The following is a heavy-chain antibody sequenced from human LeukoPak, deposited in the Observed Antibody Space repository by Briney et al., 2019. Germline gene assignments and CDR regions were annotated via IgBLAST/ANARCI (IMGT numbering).Heavy chain of an antibody. J-gene: IGHJ5*02. V-gene: IGHV4-34*01. CDR1: GGSFSGYY. D-gene: IGHD4-17*01. Sequence: ASETLSLTCAVYGGSFSGYYWSWIRQPPGKVLEWLGEINHSGSTNYNPSLKSRVTISVDTSKNQFSLKLSSVTAADTAVYYCARDLGHDYGDYGSWFDPWGQGTLVTVSS. CDR2: INHSGST. CDR3: ARDLGHDYGDYGSWFDP.